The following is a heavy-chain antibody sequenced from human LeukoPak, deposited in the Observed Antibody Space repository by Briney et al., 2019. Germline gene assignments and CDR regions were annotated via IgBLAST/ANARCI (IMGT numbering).Heavy chain of an antibody. Sequence: PGGPLRLSCTASGFKFADAPMHWVRQPPGKGLEWIALITWGATDSYYADSVKGRFTISRDDSRNTLYLQMNSLRSEDTALYYCAKDVSFRRGHNFDASDLWGLGTMVIVSS. V-gene: IGHV3-43*01. D-gene: IGHD5-24*01. CDR1: GFKFADAP. J-gene: IGHJ3*01. CDR2: ITWGATDS. CDR3: AKDVSFRRGHNFDASDL.